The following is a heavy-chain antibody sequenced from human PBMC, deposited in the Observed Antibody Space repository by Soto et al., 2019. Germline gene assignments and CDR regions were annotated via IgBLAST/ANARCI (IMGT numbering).Heavy chain of an antibody. V-gene: IGHV4-59*01. J-gene: IGHJ3*02. CDR1: GGSISSYY. CDR3: ARPYYYDSSSESGAFDI. CDR2: IYYSGST. D-gene: IGHD3-22*01. Sequence: PSETLSLTCTVSGGSISSYYWSWIRQPPGKGLEWIGYIYYSGSTNYSPSLKSRVTISVDTSKNQFSLKLSSVTAADTAVYYCARPYYYDSSSESGAFDIWGQGTMVTVSS.